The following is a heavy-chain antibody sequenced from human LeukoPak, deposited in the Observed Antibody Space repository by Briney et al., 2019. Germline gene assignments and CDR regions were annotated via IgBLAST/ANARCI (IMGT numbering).Heavy chain of an antibody. CDR3: AKGHNDWSYMYFYYMDV. V-gene: IGHV3-23*01. D-gene: IGHD3-10*01. Sequence: PGGSLRLSCVASGFTFSSYGMSWVRQAPGKGLEWVSAISDTGGITYYADSVKGRFTISRDNSKNTLYLQMNSLRAEDTGVYYCAKGHNDWSYMYFYYMDVWGKGTTVTVSS. CDR2: ISDTGGIT. J-gene: IGHJ6*03. CDR1: GFTFSSYG.